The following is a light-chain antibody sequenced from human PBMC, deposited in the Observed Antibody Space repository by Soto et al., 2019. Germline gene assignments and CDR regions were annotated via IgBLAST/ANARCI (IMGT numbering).Light chain of an antibody. CDR1: QSVNNNY. Sequence: EIVLTQSPGTLSLSPGERATLSCRASQSVNNNYLAWYQQKPGQAPRLLIYGTSSRATGVPDRFSSSGSGTDFTLAISRLEPEDFAVYYCQQYGESPPLTFGGGTKVEIK. CDR2: GTS. J-gene: IGKJ4*01. CDR3: QQYGESPPLT. V-gene: IGKV3-20*01.